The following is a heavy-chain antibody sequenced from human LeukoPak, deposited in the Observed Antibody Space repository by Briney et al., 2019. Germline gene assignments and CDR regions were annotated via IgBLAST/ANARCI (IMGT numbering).Heavy chain of an antibody. CDR3: AKDQFDSMIQPSFDY. CDR1: A. V-gene: IGHV3-23*01. Sequence: AMSWVRQAPGKXLEWVSAISGSGGSTYYADSVKGRFTISRDNSKNTLYLQMNSLRAEDTAVYYCAKDQFDSMIQPSFDYWGQGTLVTVSS. J-gene: IGHJ4*02. CDR2: ISGSGGST. D-gene: IGHD3-22*01.